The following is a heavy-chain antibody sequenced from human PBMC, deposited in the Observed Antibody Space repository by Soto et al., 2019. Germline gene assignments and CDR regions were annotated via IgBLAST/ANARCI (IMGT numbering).Heavy chain of an antibody. Sequence: PGGSLRLSCAASGFTFSSYSMNWVRQAPGKGLEWVSYISSSSSTIYYADSVKGRFTISGDNAKNSLYLQMNSLRDEDTAVYYCARDRGDVWEYYFDYWGQGTLVTVSS. J-gene: IGHJ4*02. CDR2: ISSSSSTI. V-gene: IGHV3-48*02. D-gene: IGHD1-26*01. CDR3: ARDRGDVWEYYFDY. CDR1: GFTFSSYS.